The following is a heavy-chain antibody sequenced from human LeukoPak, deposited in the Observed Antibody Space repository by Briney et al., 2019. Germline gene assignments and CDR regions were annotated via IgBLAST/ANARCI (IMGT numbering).Heavy chain of an antibody. J-gene: IGHJ5*02. CDR2: IIPIFGTA. Sequence: ASVKVSCKASGGTFSSYAISWVRQAPGQGLEWMGGIIPIFGTANYAQKFQGRVTITADKSTSTAYMELSSLRSEDTAVYYCARGDSSGWSNWFDPWGQGTLVTVSS. V-gene: IGHV1-69*06. CDR1: GGTFSSYA. D-gene: IGHD6-19*01. CDR3: ARGDSSGWSNWFDP.